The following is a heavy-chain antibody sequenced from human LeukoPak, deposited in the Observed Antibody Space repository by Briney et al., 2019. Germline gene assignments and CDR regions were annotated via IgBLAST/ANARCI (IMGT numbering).Heavy chain of an antibody. Sequence: GASVEACCKVSGGYTLSALYMHWVRQAPGKGLEWMGRFDPEYGDTIYAQRFQGRVTMTEDKSTDTAYMELSGLRSDDTAVYYCARAAEKSNTHFDYWGQGTLVIVSS. CDR2: FDPEYGDT. J-gene: IGHJ4*02. CDR1: GGYTLSALY. V-gene: IGHV1-24*01. CDR3: ARAAEKSNTHFDY.